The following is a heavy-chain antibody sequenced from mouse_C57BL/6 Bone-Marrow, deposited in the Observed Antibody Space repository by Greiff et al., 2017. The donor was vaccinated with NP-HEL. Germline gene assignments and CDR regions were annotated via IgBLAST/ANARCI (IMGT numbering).Heavy chain of an antibody. CDR1: GYTFTSYW. J-gene: IGHJ1*03. Sequence: QVQLQQPGADLVKPGASVKLSCKASGYTFTSYWMHWVKQRPGRGLEWIGRIDPNSGGTKFNEKFKTKATLTVDKPSSTAYMQLSSLTSEGSAVYYCARYYCDSRGWHFDVGGTGTTVTVSS. D-gene: IGHD1-1*01. V-gene: IGHV1-72*01. CDR3: ARYYCDSRGWHFDV. CDR2: IDPNSGGT.